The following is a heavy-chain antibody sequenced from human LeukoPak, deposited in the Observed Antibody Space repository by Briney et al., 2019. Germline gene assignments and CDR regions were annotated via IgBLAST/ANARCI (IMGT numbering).Heavy chain of an antibody. CDR2: INPNSGGT. CDR3: ARGDYGDYYFDY. Sequence: ASVKVSCKASGYTFTGYYMHWVRKAPGQGLEWMGWINPNSGGTNYAQKFQGRVTMTRDTSISTAYMELSRLRSDDTAVYYCARGDYGDYYFDYWGQGTLVTVSS. CDR1: GYTFTGYY. J-gene: IGHJ4*02. D-gene: IGHD4-17*01. V-gene: IGHV1-2*02.